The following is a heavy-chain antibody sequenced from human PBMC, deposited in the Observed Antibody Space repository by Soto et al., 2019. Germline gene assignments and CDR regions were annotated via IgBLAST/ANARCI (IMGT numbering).Heavy chain of an antibody. CDR2: IGTAGDT. CDR3: ARDSGAEGMTTEYYYYGMDV. J-gene: IGHJ6*02. D-gene: IGHD4-4*01. CDR1: GFTFSSYD. Sequence: GGSLRLSCAASGFTFSSYDMHWVRQATGKGLEWVSAIGTAGDTYYPGSVKGRFTISRENAKNSLYLQMNSLRAEDTAVYYCARDSGAEGMTTEYYYYGMDVWGQGTTVTVSS. V-gene: IGHV3-13*01.